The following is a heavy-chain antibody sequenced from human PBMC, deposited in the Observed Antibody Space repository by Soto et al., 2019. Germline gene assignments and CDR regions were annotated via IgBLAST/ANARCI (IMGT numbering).Heavy chain of an antibody. CDR2: IYYSGST. Sequence: SETLSLTCTVSGGSISSGGYYWSWIRQHPGKGLEWIGYIYYSGSTYYNPSLKSRVTISVDTSKNQFSLKLSSVTAADTAVYYCARGHCSGGSCYSLNDAFDIWGQGTMVTVSS. CDR1: GGSISSGGYY. CDR3: ARGHCSGGSCYSLNDAFDI. V-gene: IGHV4-31*03. D-gene: IGHD2-15*01. J-gene: IGHJ3*02.